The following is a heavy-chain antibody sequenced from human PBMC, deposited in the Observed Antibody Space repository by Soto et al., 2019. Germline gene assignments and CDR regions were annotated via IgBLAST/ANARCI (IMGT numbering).Heavy chain of an antibody. V-gene: IGHV3-33*01. J-gene: IGHJ4*02. CDR1: GISFRNSG. CDR2: IWSDGSSK. Sequence: QVQLVQSEGGVVQPGRSLRRSCVMSGISFRNSGMHWVRQAPGKGLEWVAMIWSDGSSKFYADSVQGRFTISRDNSMDTLYLQMTSLRPDDTAIYYCARDKGVNSLDYWCQGTPVTVSS. D-gene: IGHD3-16*01. CDR3: ARDKGVNSLDY.